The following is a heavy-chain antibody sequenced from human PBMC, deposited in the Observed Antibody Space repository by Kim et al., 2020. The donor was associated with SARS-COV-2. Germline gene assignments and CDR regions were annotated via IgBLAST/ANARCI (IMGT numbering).Heavy chain of an antibody. Sequence: CAQGFKGRFVFSLDTSVSTAYLQISSLKAEDTAVYYCARVPQLLGNWFDPWGQGTLVTVSS. V-gene: IGHV7-4-1*02. CDR3: ARVPQLLGNWFDP. D-gene: IGHD2-2*01. J-gene: IGHJ5*02.